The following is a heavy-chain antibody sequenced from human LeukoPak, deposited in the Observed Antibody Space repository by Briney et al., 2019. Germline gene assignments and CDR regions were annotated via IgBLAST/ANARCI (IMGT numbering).Heavy chain of an antibody. J-gene: IGHJ5*02. CDR1: GGTFSSYA. Sequence: GASVRLSCTASGGTFSSYAISWVRQAPGQGLEWMGGIIPILGIANYAQKVQGRVTITADKSTSTAYMELSSLRSEDTAVYYCARDKLWFGGLPQNRWFDPWGQGTLVTVSS. CDR2: IIPILGIA. CDR3: ARDKLWFGGLPQNRWFDP. D-gene: IGHD3-10*01. V-gene: IGHV1-69*10.